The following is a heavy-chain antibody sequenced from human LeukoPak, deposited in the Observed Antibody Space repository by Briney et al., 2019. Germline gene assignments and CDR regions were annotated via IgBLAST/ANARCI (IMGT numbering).Heavy chain of an antibody. V-gene: IGHV3-74*01. J-gene: IGHJ4*02. CDR3: ATDVPAASIFGY. CDR1: GFTFSTYW. CDR2: ISSDGSNT. D-gene: IGHD2-2*01. Sequence: EGSLRLSCAASGFTFSTYWMHWVRQAPGTGLVWVSLISSDGSNTNYADSVKGRFTISRDNAKNTLYLQMNSLRAEDTAVYYCATDVPAASIFGYWGQGTLVTVSS.